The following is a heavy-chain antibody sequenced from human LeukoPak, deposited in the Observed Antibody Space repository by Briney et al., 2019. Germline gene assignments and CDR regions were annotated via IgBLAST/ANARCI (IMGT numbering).Heavy chain of an antibody. CDR3: ATHYGSGSYAFDI. CDR2: IRYDGSNK. J-gene: IGHJ3*02. V-gene: IGHV3-30*02. CDR1: GFTFSSYG. Sequence: GGSLRLSCAASGFTFSSYGMHWVRQAPGKGLEWVAFIRYDGSNKYYADSVKGRFTISRDNSKNTLYLQMNSLRAEDTAVYYCATHYGSGSYAFDIWGQGTMVTVSS. D-gene: IGHD3-10*01.